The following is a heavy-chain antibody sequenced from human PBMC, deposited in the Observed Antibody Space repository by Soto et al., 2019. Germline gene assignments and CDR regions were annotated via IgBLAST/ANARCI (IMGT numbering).Heavy chain of an antibody. J-gene: IGHJ5*02. D-gene: IGHD3-10*01. CDR2: INVYNGNT. V-gene: IGHV1-18*01. CDR3: ARGVGSGSYYNQYNWFDP. CDR1: GYTFTNYG. Sequence: QVQLVQSGGEVKKPGASVKVSCKASGYTFTNYGISWVRQAPGQGLEWMGWINVYNGNTKYAQKVQGRVTMTTDTSTRTAYMELRSLRSDDTAVYYCARGVGSGSYYNQYNWFDPLGQGTLVTVSS.